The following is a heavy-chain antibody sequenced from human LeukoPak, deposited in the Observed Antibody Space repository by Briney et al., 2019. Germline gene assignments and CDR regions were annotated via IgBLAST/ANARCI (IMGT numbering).Heavy chain of an antibody. CDR3: ATRPSRMTVTPY. D-gene: IGHD4-11*01. Sequence: GASVKVSCKVSGYTLTGLSMHWVRQAPGKGLEWMGGLDPEDGETIYAQKFQGRVTMTEDTSTDTAYMELSSLRSEDTAVYYCATRPSRMTVTPYWGQGTLVTVSS. V-gene: IGHV1-24*01. CDR1: GYTLTGLS. CDR2: LDPEDGET. J-gene: IGHJ4*02.